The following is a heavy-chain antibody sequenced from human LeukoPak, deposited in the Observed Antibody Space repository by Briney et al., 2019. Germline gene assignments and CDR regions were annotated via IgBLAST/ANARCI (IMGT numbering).Heavy chain of an antibody. V-gene: IGHV3-48*03. J-gene: IGHJ4*02. CDR3: ARDSIRGYSGYDYGGGFDY. CDR1: EFTFSSYE. D-gene: IGHD5-12*01. CDR2: ISSSGSTI. Sequence: GGSLRLSCAASEFTFSSYEMNWVRQAPGKGLEWVSYISSSGSTIYYADSVKGRFTISRDNAKNSLYLQMNSLRAEDTAVYYCARDSIRGYSGYDYGGGFDYWGQGTLVTVSS.